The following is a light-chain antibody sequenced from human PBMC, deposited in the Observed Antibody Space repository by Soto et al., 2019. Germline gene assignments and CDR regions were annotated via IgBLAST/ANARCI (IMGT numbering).Light chain of an antibody. CDR1: QTFTYNY. J-gene: IGKJ2*01. CDR2: GAS. V-gene: IGKV3-20*01. CDR3: QQYGSSPYT. Sequence: EIVLTQSPGTLSLSPGERAILSCRARQTFTYNYLAWDQQKPGQAPRLLIYGASSRATGIPDKFSGRGYGTDFTLMTGGLEPEDSAVYYCQQYGSSPYTFGQGTKLEIK.